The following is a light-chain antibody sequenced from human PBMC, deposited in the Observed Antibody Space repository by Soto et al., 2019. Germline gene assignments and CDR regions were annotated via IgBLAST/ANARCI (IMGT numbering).Light chain of an antibody. CDR2: AAS. J-gene: IGKJ4*01. Sequence: DIQLTQSPSSLSASVGDIVTITCRASQSVTTFLNWYQQQPGKAPKLLISAASSLRDGVPSRFSGGGSGIVCTLTSNRPHPADFAPYYDQQSFSDSPLSVGGGTRVEVK. V-gene: IGKV1-39*01. CDR3: QQSFSDSPLS. CDR1: QSVTTF.